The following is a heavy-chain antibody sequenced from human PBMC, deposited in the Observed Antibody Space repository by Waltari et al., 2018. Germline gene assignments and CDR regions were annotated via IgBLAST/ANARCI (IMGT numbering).Heavy chain of an antibody. V-gene: IGHV3-7*01. D-gene: IGHD6-6*01. Sequence: VQLVESGGGLVQPGGSLRLSCAASGFTFSSYWMSWVRQAPGKGLEWVANIKQDGSEKYYVDSVKGRFTISRDNAKNSLYLQMNSPRAEDTAVYYCATRIAARPGDAFDIWGQGTMVTVSS. CDR3: ATRIAARPGDAFDI. CDR2: IKQDGSEK. CDR1: GFTFSSYW. J-gene: IGHJ3*02.